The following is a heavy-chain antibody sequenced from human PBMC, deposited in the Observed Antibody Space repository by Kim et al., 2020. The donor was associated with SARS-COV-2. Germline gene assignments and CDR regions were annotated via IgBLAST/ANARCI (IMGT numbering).Heavy chain of an antibody. D-gene: IGHD2-15*01. CDR2: ISSSSSYI. J-gene: IGHJ4*02. V-gene: IGHV3-21*01. CDR3: AREGDLGYCSGGSCKQGFDY. Sequence: GGSLRLSCAASGFTFSSYSMNWVRQAPGKGLEWVSSISSSSSYIYYADSVKGRFTISRDNAKNSLYLQMNSLRAEDTAVYYCAREGDLGYCSGGSCKQGFDYWGQGTLVTVSS. CDR1: GFTFSSYS.